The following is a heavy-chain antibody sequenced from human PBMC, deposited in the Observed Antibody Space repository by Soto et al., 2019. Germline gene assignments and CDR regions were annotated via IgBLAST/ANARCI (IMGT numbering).Heavy chain of an antibody. CDR1: GFTFNTYS. CDR2: IWYEGTQK. V-gene: IGHV3-33*01. J-gene: IGHJ4*02. Sequence: HPGGSLRLSCEASGFTFNTYSMHWVRQPPGKGLEWLAAIWYEGTQKYYADSVKGRFIISRDNSKKTLYLEMNSLRAEDTAVYYCARAGGTTVTGLWHFDSWGQGTLVTVSS. D-gene: IGHD4-17*01. CDR3: ARAGGTTVTGLWHFDS.